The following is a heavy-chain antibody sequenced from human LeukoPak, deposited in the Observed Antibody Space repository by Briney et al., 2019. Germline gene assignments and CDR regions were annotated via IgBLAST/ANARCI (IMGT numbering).Heavy chain of an antibody. CDR3: ARDKQGSYYPLRYSYYYGMDV. D-gene: IGHD3-10*01. Sequence: GGSLRLSCAASGFTFSSYAMHRVRQAPGKGLEWVAVISYDGSNKYYADSVKGRFTISRDNSKNTLYLQMNSLRAEDTAVYYCARDKQGSYYPLRYSYYYGMDVWGKGTTVTVSS. V-gene: IGHV3-30*04. CDR1: GFTFSSYA. CDR2: ISYDGSNK. J-gene: IGHJ6*04.